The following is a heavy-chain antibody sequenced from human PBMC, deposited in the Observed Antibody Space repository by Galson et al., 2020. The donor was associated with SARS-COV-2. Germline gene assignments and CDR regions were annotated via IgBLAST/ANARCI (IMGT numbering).Heavy chain of an antibody. V-gene: IGHV3-30*07. CDR2: ISSDGSSK. J-gene: IGHJ3*02. Sequence: GGSLRLSCAASGFTFSGYAVHWVRQAPGKGLEWVALISSDGSSKYYADSVKGRFTISRDNSKDTMYMEMNSLRAEDTALYSCARERVPHSARWHEEGLDIWGQGTNVTVS. D-gene: IGHD2-15*01. CDR3: ARERVPHSARWHEEGLDI. CDR1: GFTFSGYA.